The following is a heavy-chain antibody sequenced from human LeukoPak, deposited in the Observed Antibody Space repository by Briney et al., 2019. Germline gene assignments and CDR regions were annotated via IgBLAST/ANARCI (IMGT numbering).Heavy chain of an antibody. CDR2: ITGGGRYT. CDR1: GFTFSNYA. J-gene: IGHJ4*02. Sequence: GGSLRLSCAASGFTFSNYAMSWLRQAPGKGLEWVSAITGGGRYTYYADSVKGRFTISRDNSKNTLYLQMSSLRDEDTAIYYCAKTPGHSSSWQFDYWGQGTLVTVSS. CDR3: AKTPGHSSSWQFDY. V-gene: IGHV3-23*01. D-gene: IGHD6-13*01.